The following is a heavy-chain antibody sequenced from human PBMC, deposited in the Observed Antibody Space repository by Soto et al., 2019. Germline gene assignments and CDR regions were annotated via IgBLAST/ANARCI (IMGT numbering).Heavy chain of an antibody. Sequence: QLQLQDSGPGLGKPSATLSLTCSVSGGSISSSSYFWRWIRQPPGKGLEWMGGIYYSGSAYYNPSLKIGVPVSVDTSNHQYSLKLRSVTAADTAVYYCARHPMDFWFDSSGQGTLVTVSS. CDR2: IYYSGSA. CDR3: ARHPMDFWFDS. CDR1: GGSISSSSYF. V-gene: IGHV4-39*01. J-gene: IGHJ5*01.